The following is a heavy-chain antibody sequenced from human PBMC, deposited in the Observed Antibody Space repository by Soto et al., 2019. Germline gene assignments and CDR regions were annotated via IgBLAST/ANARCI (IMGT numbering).Heavy chain of an antibody. CDR1: GYSFTNYC. D-gene: IGHD2-15*01. V-gene: IGHV1-46*01. CDR3: ARDGGLLTASWHYDL. J-gene: IGHJ2*01. CDR2: INPRTGST. Sequence: QVQLVQSGADVKKPGTSVKVSCKAAGYSFTNYCMYWVRQAPGQGLEWMGMINPRTGSTRYAQKFQDRVTLTRDTSTTTVYMELSTLISDDTAVYYCARDGGLLTASWHYDLWGPGTLVNVSS.